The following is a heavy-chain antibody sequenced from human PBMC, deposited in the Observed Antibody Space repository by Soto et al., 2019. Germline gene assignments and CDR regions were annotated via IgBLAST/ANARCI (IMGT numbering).Heavy chain of an antibody. J-gene: IGHJ4*02. CDR3: ARAPSLQSRPPFPPV. CDR1: GGSISSGGYY. Sequence: PSETLSLTCTVSGGSISSGGYYWSWIRQHPGKGLEWIGYIYYSGSTYYNPSLKSRVTISVDTSKNQFSLKLSSVTAADTAVYYCARAPSLQSRPPFPPVWGQGTLVTVSS. CDR2: IYYSGST. V-gene: IGHV4-31*03. D-gene: IGHD4-4*01.